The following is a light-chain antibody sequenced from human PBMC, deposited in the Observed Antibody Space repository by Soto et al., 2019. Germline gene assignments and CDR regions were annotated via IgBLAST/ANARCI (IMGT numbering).Light chain of an antibody. CDR3: QQYGSSPRTLT. Sequence: EIVLTQSPGTLSLSPGERATLSCRASQSVSSSYLAWYQQKPGQAPRLLIYGASSRATGIPDRFSGSGSGTDFTLTISRLEPEDGAVYYCQQYGSSPRTLTFGGGTKV. V-gene: IGKV3-20*01. CDR2: GAS. CDR1: QSVSSSY. J-gene: IGKJ4*01.